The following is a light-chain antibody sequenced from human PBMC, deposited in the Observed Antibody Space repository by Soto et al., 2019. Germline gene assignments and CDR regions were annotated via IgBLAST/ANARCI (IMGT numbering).Light chain of an antibody. CDR3: SSYTSSSIL. CDR2: EVR. Sequence: QSVLTQPASVSGSPGQSITISCTGTSSDVGSYNYVSWSQQHPGKAPKLMIYEVRDRPSGISSRFSGSKYGNTASLTISGLQTEDEADYYCSSYTSSSILFGTGTKVTVL. V-gene: IGLV2-14*01. J-gene: IGLJ1*01. CDR1: SSDVGSYNY.